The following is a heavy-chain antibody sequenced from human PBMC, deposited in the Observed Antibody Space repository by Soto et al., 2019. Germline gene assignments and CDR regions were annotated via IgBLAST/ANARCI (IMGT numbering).Heavy chain of an antibody. V-gene: IGHV3-21*01. CDR3: AXVFDYGDYRXLDY. CDR2: ISSSGSYI. D-gene: IGHD4-17*01. Sequence: PGGSLRLSCAASGFTFSGYSMNWVRQAPGKGLEWVSSISSSGSYIYYADSVKGRFTISRDDAKNSLYLQMNSLRAEDTAVYYCAXVFDYGDYRXLDYWGQGTLVTVSS. J-gene: IGHJ4*02. CDR1: GFTFSGYS.